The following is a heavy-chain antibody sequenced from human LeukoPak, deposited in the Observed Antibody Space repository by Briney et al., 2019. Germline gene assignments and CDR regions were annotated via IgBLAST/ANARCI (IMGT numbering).Heavy chain of an antibody. V-gene: IGHV3-43*01. D-gene: IGHD3-9*01. Sequence: PGGSLRLSCAASGFTFDDYTMHWVRQAPGKGLEWVSLIKWDGGSTYYVDSVKGRLTISRDNSKNSLYLQMNSLRTEDTALYYCAKDAQCDILTGYYKGGYYYYYMDVWGKGTTVTVSS. CDR3: AKDAQCDILTGYYKGGYYYYYMDV. CDR1: GFTFDDYT. J-gene: IGHJ6*03. CDR2: IKWDGGST.